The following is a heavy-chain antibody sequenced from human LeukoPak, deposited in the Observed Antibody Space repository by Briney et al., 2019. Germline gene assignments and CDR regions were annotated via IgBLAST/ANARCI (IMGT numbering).Heavy chain of an antibody. Sequence: GDSLRLSCAASGFTFTKYWMTWVRQAPGKGLEWVGNIKQDGSDKNYMDSVKGRFTISRDNSKNTLYLQMNSLRVEDTAVYYCARDQYYYDSGGYFYDFWGQGTLVTVSS. D-gene: IGHD3-22*01. J-gene: IGHJ4*02. CDR1: GFTFTKYW. CDR3: ARDQYYYDSGGYFYDF. V-gene: IGHV3-7*01. CDR2: IKQDGSDK.